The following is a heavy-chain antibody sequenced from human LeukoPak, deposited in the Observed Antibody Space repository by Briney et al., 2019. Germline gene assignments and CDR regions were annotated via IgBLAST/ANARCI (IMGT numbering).Heavy chain of an antibody. V-gene: IGHV1-2*02. CDR2: VNPNSGAT. CDR3: ARAGWGTYGDYWGLQH. J-gene: IGHJ1*01. CDR1: GYTFTDSY. Sequence: GASVKVSCKASGYTFTDSYMHWVRQAPGQGLEWMGWVNPNSGATNYAQKFQGRVTMTRDTSISTAYMELSRLRSDDTAVYYCARAGWGTYGDYWGLQHWGQGTLVTVSS. D-gene: IGHD4-17*01.